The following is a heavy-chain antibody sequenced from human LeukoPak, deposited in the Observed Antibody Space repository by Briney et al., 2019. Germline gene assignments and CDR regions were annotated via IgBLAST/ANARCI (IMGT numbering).Heavy chain of an antibody. CDR1: GFPFSNHG. Sequence: GRSLRLSCAASGFPFSNHGMHWVRQAPGKGLEWVAVISYDGRNKYYADSVKGRFTISRDNSQNTLSLQMNSLRAEDTAVYYCARPPVTTGANWFDPWGQGTLVTVSS. CDR2: ISYDGRNK. D-gene: IGHD4-17*01. CDR3: ARPPVTTGANWFDP. J-gene: IGHJ5*02. V-gene: IGHV3-30*03.